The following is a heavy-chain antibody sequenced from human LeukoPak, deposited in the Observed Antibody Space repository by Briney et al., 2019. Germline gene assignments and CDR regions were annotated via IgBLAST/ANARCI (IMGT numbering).Heavy chain of an antibody. Sequence: GGSLRLSCEASGFRFSDYYMTWIRQAPGKGLEWVAILNQDGSEKYYVDSVKGRFTISRDNAENSLYLQMNSLRVEDTAIYYCARRRGDVWGQGTTVTVSS. CDR2: LNQDGSEK. CDR3: ARRRGDV. V-gene: IGHV3-7*05. CDR1: GFRFSDYY. J-gene: IGHJ6*02.